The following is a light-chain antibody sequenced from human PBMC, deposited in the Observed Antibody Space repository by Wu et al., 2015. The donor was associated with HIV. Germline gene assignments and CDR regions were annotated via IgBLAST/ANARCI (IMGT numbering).Light chain of an antibody. J-gene: IGKJ1*01. CDR1: QSINSW. CDR3: QQYDKYPWT. CDR2: RAS. V-gene: IGKV1-5*03. Sequence: DIQMTQSPSTLSAFVGDRVTITCRASQSINSWLAWYQQKSGKAPKLLTYRASTLESGVPSRFSGSESGTEFTLTITSLQPDDSATYYCQQYDKYPWTFGPGTKVQI.